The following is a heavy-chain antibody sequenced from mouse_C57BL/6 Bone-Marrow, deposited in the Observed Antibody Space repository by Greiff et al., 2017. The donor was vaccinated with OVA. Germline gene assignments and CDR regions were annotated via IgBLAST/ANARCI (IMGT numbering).Heavy chain of an antibody. J-gene: IGHJ2*01. Sequence: VQLQESGAELVRPGSSVKLSCKASGYTFTSYWMDWVKQRPGQGLEWIGNIYPSDSETHYNQKFKDKATLTVDKSSSTAYMQLSSLTSEDSAVYYCARAGDGYYFDYWGQGTTLTVSS. D-gene: IGHD2-3*01. CDR2: IYPSDSET. CDR1: GYTFTSYW. CDR3: ARAGDGYYFDY. V-gene: IGHV1-61*01.